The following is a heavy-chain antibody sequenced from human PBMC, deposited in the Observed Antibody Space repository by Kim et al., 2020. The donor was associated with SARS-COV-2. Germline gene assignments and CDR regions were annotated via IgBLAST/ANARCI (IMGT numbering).Heavy chain of an antibody. CDR3: ARERSSGSYYKGYYYYGMDV. J-gene: IGHJ6*02. D-gene: IGHD3-10*01. CDR2: ISYDGSNK. Sequence: GGSLRLSCAASGFTFSSYAMHWVRQAPGKGLEWVAVISYDGSNKYYADSVKGRFTISRDNSKNTLYLQMNSLRAEDTAVYYCARERSSGSYYKGYYYYGMDVWGQGTTVTVSS. CDR1: GFTFSSYA. V-gene: IGHV3-30-3*01.